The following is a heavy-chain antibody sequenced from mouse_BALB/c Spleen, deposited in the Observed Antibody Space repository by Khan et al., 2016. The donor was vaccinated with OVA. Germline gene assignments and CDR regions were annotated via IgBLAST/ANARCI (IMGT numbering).Heavy chain of an antibody. D-gene: IGHD2-10*01. CDR2: ISGTGIYT. J-gene: IGHJ3*01. CDR1: GFAFSSYD. Sequence: EVELVESGGGLVKPGGSLKLSCAPSGFAFSSYDMSWVRQTPEKRLEWVATISGTGIYTYYPASVKGRFTISRDNARNTLYLQMSSLRSEDTALYYYARPSYYGNPWFTYWGQGTLVTVSA. V-gene: IGHV5-9*02. CDR3: ARPSYYGNPWFTY.